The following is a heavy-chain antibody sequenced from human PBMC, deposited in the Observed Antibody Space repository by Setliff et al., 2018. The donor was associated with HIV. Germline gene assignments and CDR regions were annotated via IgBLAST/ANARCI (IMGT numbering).Heavy chain of an antibody. D-gene: IGHD3-22*01. CDR1: GYIFTNYW. CDR3: ARRYYDSSGYPFDF. Sequence: PGESLKISCKASGYIFTNYWVGWVRQMPANGLEWMGLIWPDDSDTIYSPSFQGQVTMSADKSISTAYLQWSSLRAPDTAMYYCARRYYDSSGYPFDFWGQGTLVTVSS. CDR2: IWPDDSDT. J-gene: IGHJ4*02. V-gene: IGHV5-51*01.